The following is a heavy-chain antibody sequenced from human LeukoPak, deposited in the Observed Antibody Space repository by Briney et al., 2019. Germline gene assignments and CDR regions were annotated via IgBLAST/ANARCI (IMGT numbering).Heavy chain of an antibody. CDR3: ASPYYYGSGSYFLR. J-gene: IGHJ4*02. Sequence: SETLSLTCTVSGGSISSSSYYWGWIRQPPGKGLEWIGSIYYSGSTYYNPSLKSRVTISVDTSKNQFSLKLSSVTAADTAVYYCASPYYYGSGSYFLRWGQGTLVTVSS. CDR2: IYYSGST. V-gene: IGHV4-39*01. D-gene: IGHD3-10*01. CDR1: GGSISSSSYY.